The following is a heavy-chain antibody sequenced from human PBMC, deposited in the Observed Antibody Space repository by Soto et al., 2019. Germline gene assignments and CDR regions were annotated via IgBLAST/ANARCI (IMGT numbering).Heavy chain of an antibody. V-gene: IGHV4-39*01. D-gene: IGHD2-15*01. J-gene: IGHJ5*01. CDR2: IYYGGST. CDR1: GGSISSDSYY. Sequence: SETLSLTCTVSGGSISSDSYYRGWIRQPPGKGLEWIGSIYYGGSTYYNASLKSRVTISADTSRNQFSLKVNSVTVADTAVYYCARRSHTNWPAYWGHGTQVTVSS. CDR3: ARRSHTNWPAY.